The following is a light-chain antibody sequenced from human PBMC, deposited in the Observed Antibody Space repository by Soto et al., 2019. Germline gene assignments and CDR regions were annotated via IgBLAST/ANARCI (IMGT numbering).Light chain of an antibody. V-gene: IGKV3-20*01. CDR3: QQYGSSPRA. Sequence: EVVLTQSPCTLSFSPLERSTLSCRASQSVSATYIAWYQQKSGQAPRLLLYGASSRATGIPDRFSGSGSGTEFTLTIDRLEPEDFATYYCQQYGSSPRAFGQGTKVDIK. CDR2: GAS. J-gene: IGKJ1*01. CDR1: QSVSATY.